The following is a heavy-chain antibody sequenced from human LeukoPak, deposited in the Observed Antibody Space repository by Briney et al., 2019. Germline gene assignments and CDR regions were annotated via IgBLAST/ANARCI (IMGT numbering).Heavy chain of an antibody. Sequence: GGSLRLSCAASGFTFSSYAMSWVRQAPGKGLEWVAVISYDGSNKYYADSVKGRFTISRDNSKNTLYLQMNSLRAEDTAVYYCARDLPTSGILTGYYPDYWGQGTLVTVSS. J-gene: IGHJ4*02. CDR1: GFTFSSYA. V-gene: IGHV3-30*04. CDR2: ISYDGSNK. CDR3: ARDLPTSGILTGYYPDY. D-gene: IGHD3-9*01.